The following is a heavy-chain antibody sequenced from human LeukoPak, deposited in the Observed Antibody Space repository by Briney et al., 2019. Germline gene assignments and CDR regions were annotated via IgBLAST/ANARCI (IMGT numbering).Heavy chain of an antibody. Sequence: ASVKVSCKVSGYTLSDLSMHWVRQATGQGLEWMGWMNPNSGNTGYAQKFQGRVTITRNTSVSTAYMELSSLRSEDTAVYYCARGVDSSGYYAIDYWGQGTLVTVSS. CDR3: ARGVDSSGYYAIDY. J-gene: IGHJ4*02. CDR1: GYTLSDLS. V-gene: IGHV1-8*01. CDR2: MNPNSGNT. D-gene: IGHD3-22*01.